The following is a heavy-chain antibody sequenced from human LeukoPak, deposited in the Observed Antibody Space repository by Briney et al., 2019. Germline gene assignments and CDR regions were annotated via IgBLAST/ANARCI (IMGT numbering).Heavy chain of an antibody. J-gene: IGHJ4*02. CDR2: IYYSGST. CDR3: AGDYASGSYRFDY. CDR1: GGSMSSYS. Sequence: SETLSLTCTVSGGSMSSYSWSWVRQPPGRGLEWIGYIYYSGSTTYNPSLRSRLTISLDSSNNQFSLKLWSVTAADTAVYYCAGDYASGSYRFDYWGQGTVVTVSS. D-gene: IGHD3-10*01. V-gene: IGHV4-59*12.